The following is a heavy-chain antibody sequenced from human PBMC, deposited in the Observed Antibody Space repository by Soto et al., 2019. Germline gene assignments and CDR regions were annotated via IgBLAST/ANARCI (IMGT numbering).Heavy chain of an antibody. V-gene: IGHV3-23*01. CDR3: AKVFVFTIREGFDY. Sequence: EVQLLESGGGLVQPGGSLRLSCAAFGFTFSSYAMSWVRQAPGKGLEWVSAITGSGDSTYYADSVKGRFTVSRDNSKNTLYLQMNSLRAEDTAVYYCAKVFVFTIREGFDYWGLGTLVTVSS. D-gene: IGHD3-3*01. J-gene: IGHJ4*02. CDR2: ITGSGDST. CDR1: GFTFSSYA.